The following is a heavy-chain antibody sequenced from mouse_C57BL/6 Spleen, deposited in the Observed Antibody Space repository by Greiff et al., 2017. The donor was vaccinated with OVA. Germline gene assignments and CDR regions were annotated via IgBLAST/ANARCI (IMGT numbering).Heavy chain of an antibody. CDR2: IDPSDSET. CDR3: ARFNWDVGFAY. D-gene: IGHD4-1*02. Sequence: QVQLQQPGAELVRPGSSVKLSCKASGYTFTSYWMHWVKQRPIQGLEWIGNIDPSDSETHYNQKFKDKATLTVYKSSSTAYMQLSSLTSEDSAVYYCARFNWDVGFAYWGQGTLVTVSA. V-gene: IGHV1-52*01. J-gene: IGHJ3*01. CDR1: GYTFTSYW.